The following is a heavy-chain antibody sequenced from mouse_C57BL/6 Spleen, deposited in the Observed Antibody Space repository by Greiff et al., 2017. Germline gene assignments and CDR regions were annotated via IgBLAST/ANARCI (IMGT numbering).Heavy chain of an antibody. J-gene: IGHJ1*03. V-gene: IGHV1-15*01. CDR1: GYTFTDYE. D-gene: IGHD1-1*01. CDR2: IDPETGGT. CDR3: TRKDYGSSPSYWYFDV. Sequence: QVQLQQSGAELVRPGASVTLSCKASGYTFTDYEMHWVKQTPVHGLEWIGAIDPETGGTAYNQKFKGKAILTADKSSSTAYMELRSLTSEDSAVYYCTRKDYGSSPSYWYFDVWGTGTTVTVSS.